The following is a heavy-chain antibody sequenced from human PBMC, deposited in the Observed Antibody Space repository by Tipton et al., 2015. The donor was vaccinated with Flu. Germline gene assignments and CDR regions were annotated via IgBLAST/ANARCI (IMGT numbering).Heavy chain of an antibody. CDR3: ARRDYSNYVSDPKTWFDP. CDR2: IFRTGTT. CDR1: GGSMSGRGYY. Sequence: TLSLTCTVSGGSMSGRGYYWNWIRQHPGKGLEWIGNIFRTGTTYRNPSLKSRVTISIDRSKNQFSLKLFSVTAADTAVYYCARRDYSNYVSDPKTWFDPWGQGILVTVSS. D-gene: IGHD4-11*01. J-gene: IGHJ5*02. V-gene: IGHV4-31*03.